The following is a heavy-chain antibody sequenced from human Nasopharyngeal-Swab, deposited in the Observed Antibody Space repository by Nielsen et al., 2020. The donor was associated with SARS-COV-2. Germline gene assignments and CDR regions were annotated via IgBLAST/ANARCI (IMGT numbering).Heavy chain of an antibody. D-gene: IGHD2-2*01. CDR3: ARVPGNHDAFDI. J-gene: IGHJ3*02. Sequence: GSVTASCRASGYTFTSYGISWVRQAPGQGLEWMGWISAYNGNTNYAQKLQGRVTMTTDTSTSTAYMELRSVRSDDTAVYYCARVPGNHDAFDIWGQGTMVTVSS. V-gene: IGHV1-18*01. CDR2: ISAYNGNT. CDR1: GYTFTSYG.